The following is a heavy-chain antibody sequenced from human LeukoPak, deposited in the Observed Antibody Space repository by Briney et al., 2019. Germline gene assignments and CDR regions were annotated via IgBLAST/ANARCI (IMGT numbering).Heavy chain of an antibody. J-gene: IGHJ5*02. CDR2: ISYDGTIR. CDR1: GLTFSSYG. Sequence: PGGSLRLSCAASGLTFSSYGMHWVRQAPGKGLEWVAVISYDGTIRNYADSVKGRFTISRDNFKNTLYLQMNSLTAEDTALYYCAKGGCSSTTCYLANPWGQGTLVTVSS. D-gene: IGHD2-2*01. V-gene: IGHV3-30*18. CDR3: AKGGCSSTTCYLANP.